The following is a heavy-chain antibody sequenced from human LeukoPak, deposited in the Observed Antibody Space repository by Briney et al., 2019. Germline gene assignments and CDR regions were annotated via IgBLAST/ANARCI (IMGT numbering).Heavy chain of an antibody. CDR3: ARVGYCSGGSCYSDWFDP. Sequence: SVKLSCKASGGTFSSYAISWVRQAPGQGLEWMGRIIPIFGIANYAQKLQGRVTITADKSTSTAYMELSSLRSEDTAVYYCARVGYCSGGSCYSDWFDPWGQGTLVTVSS. J-gene: IGHJ5*02. CDR2: IIPIFGIA. D-gene: IGHD2-15*01. V-gene: IGHV1-69*04. CDR1: GGTFSSYA.